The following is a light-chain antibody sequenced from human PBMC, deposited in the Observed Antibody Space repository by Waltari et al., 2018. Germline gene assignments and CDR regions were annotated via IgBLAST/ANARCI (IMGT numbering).Light chain of an antibody. CDR3: SSYSITNTPVV. V-gene: IGLV2-14*03. Sequence: QSALTQPASMSGSPGQSITISCTGTSSDLGGYSFVSWYQQHPGKGPKLMIYDVSNRPSGISDRFYGFKSGNTASLKISGLQAEDEAEYYCSSYSITNTPVVFGGGTKLTVL. CDR1: SSDLGGYSF. CDR2: DVS. J-gene: IGLJ2*01.